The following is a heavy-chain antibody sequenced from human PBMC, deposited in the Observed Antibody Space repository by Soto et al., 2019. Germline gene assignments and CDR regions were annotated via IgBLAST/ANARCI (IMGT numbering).Heavy chain of an antibody. CDR3: ARDLRYYYDSSGYYEPGWFDP. CDR1: GYTFTSHY. D-gene: IGHD3-22*01. CDR2: INPSGGTT. Sequence: ASVKVSCTASGYTFTSHYIHWVRQAPGQGPEWVGVINPSGGTTSYAQRFQGRITMTRDTSTSTVYMERRSLRSDDTAVYYCARDLRYYYDSSGYYEPGWFDPWGQGTLVTVSS. J-gene: IGHJ5*02. V-gene: IGHV1-46*01.